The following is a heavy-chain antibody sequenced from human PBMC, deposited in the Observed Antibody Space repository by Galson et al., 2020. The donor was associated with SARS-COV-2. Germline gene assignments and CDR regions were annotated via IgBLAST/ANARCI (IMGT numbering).Heavy chain of an antibody. V-gene: IGHV3-21*01. CDR1: GFTFGIYS. CDR3: AGESGSGWKNACQH. D-gene: IGHD6-19*01. Sequence: GESLKIPCAGPGFTFGIYSMHWVRQAPGQGLAWVSSISSGSSFIYYADSVKGRFTISRDNANNSLYLQMNSLRAGDTAVYYCAGESGSGWKNACQHWGQGILVTVSS. CDR2: ISSGSSFI. J-gene: IGHJ1*01.